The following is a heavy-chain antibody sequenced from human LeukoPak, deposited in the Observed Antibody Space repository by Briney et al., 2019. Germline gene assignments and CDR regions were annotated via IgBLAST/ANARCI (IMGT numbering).Heavy chain of an antibody. D-gene: IGHD3-9*01. V-gene: IGHV3-30*04. J-gene: IGHJ2*01. CDR3: AKVKTGYYGYFDL. CDR2: ISYDGSNE. CDR1: GFTFSSYV. Sequence: GRSLRLSCAASGFTFSSYVMHWVRQAPGKGLEWVAIISYDGSNEYYADSVKGRFTISRDNSKNTLYLQMNSLRAEDTAVYYCAKVKTGYYGYFDLWGRGTLVTVSS.